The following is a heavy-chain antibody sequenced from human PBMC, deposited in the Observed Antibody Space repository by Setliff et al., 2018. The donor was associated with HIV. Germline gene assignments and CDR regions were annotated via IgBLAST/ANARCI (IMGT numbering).Heavy chain of an antibody. V-gene: IGHV4-61*09. CDR2: IYTDGST. Sequence: SETLSLTCTVSGGSITSGNYFWTWIRQPAGKGLEWIGHIYTDGSTNYNPSYRSRVTISVDSSKNQSSLKLSSVTAADTAVYYCARDARWLQFPYFDYWGQGTLVTVSS. CDR1: GGSITSGNYF. CDR3: ARDARWLQFPYFDY. D-gene: IGHD5-12*01. J-gene: IGHJ4*01.